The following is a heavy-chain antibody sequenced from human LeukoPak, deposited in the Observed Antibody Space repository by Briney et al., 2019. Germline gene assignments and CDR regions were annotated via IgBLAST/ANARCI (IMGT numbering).Heavy chain of an antibody. V-gene: IGHV4-34*01. CDR2: INHSDTT. J-gene: IGHJ4*02. Sequence: SETLSLTCAVYGGSFSGYYWSWIRQPPGKGLEWIGEINHSDTTNYNPSLKSRVTISVDTSKNQFSLKLSSVTAADTAVYYCARGRSPVARAFNYWGQGTLVTVSA. CDR3: ARGRSPVARAFNY. CDR1: GGSFSGYY. D-gene: IGHD2-15*01.